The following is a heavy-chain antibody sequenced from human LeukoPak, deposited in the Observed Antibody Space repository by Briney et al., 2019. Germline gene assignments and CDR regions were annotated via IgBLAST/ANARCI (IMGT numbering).Heavy chain of an antibody. CDR1: GFTFSSYA. Sequence: PGGSLRLSCAASGFTFSSYAMSWVRRAPGKGLEWVSRSKYDGSTAMYAESVKGRFTISRDNARGTLYLQMNSLRVDDTAVYYCAKSDWFDPCGRGILVTVSS. V-gene: IGHV3-74*03. J-gene: IGHJ5*02. CDR3: AKSDWFDP. CDR2: SKYDGSTA.